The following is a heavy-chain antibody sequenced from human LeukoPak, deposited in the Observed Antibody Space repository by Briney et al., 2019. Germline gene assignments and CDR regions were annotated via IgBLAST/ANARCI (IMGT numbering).Heavy chain of an antibody. CDR2: IYYSGST. CDR1: GGSITSSSYF. CDR3: ARRITSEDSYDSSGYYWYFDL. J-gene: IGHJ2*01. V-gene: IGHV4-39*01. Sequence: LSLTCTVSGGSITSSSYFWGWIRQPRGKGLEWIGSIYYSGSTYYNPSLKSRVTISVDTSKNQFSLKLSSVTAADTAVYYCARRITSEDSYDSSGYYWYFDLWGRGTLVTVSS. D-gene: IGHD3-22*01.